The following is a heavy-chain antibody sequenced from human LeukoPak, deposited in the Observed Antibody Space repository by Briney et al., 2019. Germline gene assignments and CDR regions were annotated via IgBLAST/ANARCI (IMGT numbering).Heavy chain of an antibody. CDR3: SAADGGAFDI. Sequence: GGSLRLSCVASGFGFSTHDMSWGRQAPGKGLEWVSSISGSGTGTYYTDSVKGRFTISRDTSKNTLYMQMNNLRAEDTAIYYCSAADGGAFDIWGQGTMVTVSS. V-gene: IGHV3-23*01. CDR1: GFGFSTHD. D-gene: IGHD3-16*01. J-gene: IGHJ3*02. CDR2: ISGSGTGT.